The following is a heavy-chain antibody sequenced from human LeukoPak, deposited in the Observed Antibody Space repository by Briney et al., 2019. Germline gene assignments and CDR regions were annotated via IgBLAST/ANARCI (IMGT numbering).Heavy chain of an antibody. CDR3: ARDSCTNGVCYPYYYMDV. Sequence: SVKVSCKASGGTFSSYTISWVRQAPGQGLEWMGGIIPILGIANYARKFQGRVTITADKSTSTAYMELSSLRSEDTAVYYCARDSCTNGVCYPYYYMDVWGKGTTVTVSS. CDR2: IIPILGIA. D-gene: IGHD2-8*01. J-gene: IGHJ6*03. CDR1: GGTFSSYT. V-gene: IGHV1-69*10.